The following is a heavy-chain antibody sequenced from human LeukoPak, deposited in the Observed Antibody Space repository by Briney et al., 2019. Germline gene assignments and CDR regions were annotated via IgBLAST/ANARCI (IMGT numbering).Heavy chain of an antibody. CDR2: ISESGDVT. CDR1: GFTFSSQA. Sequence: GGSLRLSCVVSGFTFSSQAMSWVRQAPGKGLEWIAGISESGDVTFHVDSVKGRFTISRDNSKNTLYLQMNSLRAEDTAVYYCARVPAAVDFDYWGQGTLVTVSS. D-gene: IGHD2-2*01. J-gene: IGHJ4*02. V-gene: IGHV3-23*01. CDR3: ARVPAAVDFDY.